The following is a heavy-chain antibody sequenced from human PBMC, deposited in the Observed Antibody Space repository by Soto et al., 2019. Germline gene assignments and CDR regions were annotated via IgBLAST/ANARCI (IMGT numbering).Heavy chain of an antibody. CDR1: GFTFSSYW. Sequence: EVQLVESGGGLVQPGGSLRLSCAASGFTFSSYWMSWVRQAPGKGLEWVANVNQDGSEKFYVDSVKGRFTISRDNAMNSMYLQMTSRGAEATAVYYCARGRPVPYWGQGALVTVSS. CDR3: ARGRPVPY. V-gene: IGHV3-7*01. CDR2: VNQDGSEK. J-gene: IGHJ4*02. D-gene: IGHD3-10*01.